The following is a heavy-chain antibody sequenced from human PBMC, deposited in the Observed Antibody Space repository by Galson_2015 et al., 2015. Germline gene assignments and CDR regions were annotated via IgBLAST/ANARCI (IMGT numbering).Heavy chain of an antibody. CDR2: TGNKVTSYTT. Sequence: SLRLSCAASGFSLSDHYMDWVRQAPGKGLEWVGRTGNKVTSYTTQYAASVKGRFTISRDDSKNSLYLQMNSLKTEDTAVYYCARGSGASYNPSFDYWGQGALVTVSS. V-gene: IGHV3-72*01. CDR3: ARGSGASYNPSFDY. D-gene: IGHD1-26*01. CDR1: GFSLSDHY. J-gene: IGHJ4*02.